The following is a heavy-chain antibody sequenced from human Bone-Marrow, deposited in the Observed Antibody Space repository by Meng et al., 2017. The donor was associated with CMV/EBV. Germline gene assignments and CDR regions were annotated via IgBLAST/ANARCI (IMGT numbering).Heavy chain of an antibody. V-gene: IGHV1-69*10. CDR2: IIPILGIA. CDR3: ARDMWYYYDSSGSDLDYYYGMAV. J-gene: IGHJ6*01. CDR1: GGTLSSYA. D-gene: IGHD3-22*01. Sequence: SVKVSCKASGGTLSSYAISWVRQAPGQGLKWMGGIIPILGIANYAQKFQGRVTITADKSTSTAYMELSSLRSEDTAVYYCARDMWYYYDSSGSDLDYYYGMAVWGQGTTVTVSS.